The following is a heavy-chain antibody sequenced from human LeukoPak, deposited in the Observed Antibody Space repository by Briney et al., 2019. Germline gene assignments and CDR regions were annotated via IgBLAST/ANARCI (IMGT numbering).Heavy chain of an antibody. V-gene: IGHV3-33*06. J-gene: IGHJ5*02. CDR1: GFTFSSYV. CDR3: AKRQYDSPPGWFDP. Sequence: GGSLRLSCAASGFTFSSYVMHWVRQAPDKGLDWVAAIWDDGSYKYYADSVKGRFTISRDNSKNTLYLQMNSLRAEDTAVYYCAKRQYDSPPGWFDPWGQGNLVSVSS. D-gene: IGHD3-3*01. CDR2: IWDDGSYK.